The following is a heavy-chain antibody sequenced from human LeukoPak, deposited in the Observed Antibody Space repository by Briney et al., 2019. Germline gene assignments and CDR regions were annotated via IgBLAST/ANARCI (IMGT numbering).Heavy chain of an antibody. Sequence: PSETLSLTCIVSGGSISTYYWTWIRQPPGKGLEWNGFSHYTGSTNYNPSLKSRVTISVDTSKNQFSLKLSSVTAADTAVYYCARCKDYYVSGSYYKTFDYWGQGTLVTVSS. CDR3: ARCKDYYVSGSYYKTFDY. V-gene: IGHV4-59*12. D-gene: IGHD3-10*01. CDR2: SHYTGST. J-gene: IGHJ4*02. CDR1: GGSISTYY.